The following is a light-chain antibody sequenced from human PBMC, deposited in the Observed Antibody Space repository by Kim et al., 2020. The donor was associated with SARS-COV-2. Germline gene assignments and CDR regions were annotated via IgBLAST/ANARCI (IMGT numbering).Light chain of an antibody. CDR3: SSRDSTGDHVV. V-gene: IGLV3-19*01. CDR2: GKY. CDR1: SLRNYY. Sequence: LEQTVRLTCQGDSLRNYYATWYQQRPGQAPTLVLYGKYDRPSGIPDRFSGSASGNTASLTITGAQAEDQGDYYCSSRDSTGDHVVFGGGTKLTVL. J-gene: IGLJ3*02.